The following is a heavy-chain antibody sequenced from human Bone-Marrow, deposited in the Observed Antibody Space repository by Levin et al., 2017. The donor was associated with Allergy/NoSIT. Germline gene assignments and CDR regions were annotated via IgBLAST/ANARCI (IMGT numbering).Heavy chain of an antibody. CDR3: AKAPASYSSAAYYFDY. D-gene: IGHD6-25*01. V-gene: IGHV3-23*01. CDR2: ISGTGGSA. CDR1: GFTFSSYA. Sequence: GGSLRLSCAASGFTFSSYAMSWVRQAPGKGLEWVSAISGTGGSAYYADSVKGRFTISRDNSKNTLFLQMNSLRAEDTAVYYCAKAPASYSSAAYYFDYWGQGTLVTVSS. J-gene: IGHJ4*02.